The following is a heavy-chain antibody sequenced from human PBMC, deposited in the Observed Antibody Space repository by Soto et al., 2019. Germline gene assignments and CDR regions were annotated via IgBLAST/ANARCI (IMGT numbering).Heavy chain of an antibody. V-gene: IGHV1-18*01. CDR1: DYTFSNYG. D-gene: IGHD5-18*01. CDR2: VSGYKDNT. Sequence: QVQLVQSGAEVKKPGASVKVSCKASDYTFSNYGISWVRQAPGQGLEWMGWVSGYKDNTDYAQKFQGRVTMTTDTSTSTAYMEVRSLTSDDTAVYYCARDNGYSYGPYFDYWGQGTVVTVSS. CDR3: ARDNGYSYGPYFDY. J-gene: IGHJ4*02.